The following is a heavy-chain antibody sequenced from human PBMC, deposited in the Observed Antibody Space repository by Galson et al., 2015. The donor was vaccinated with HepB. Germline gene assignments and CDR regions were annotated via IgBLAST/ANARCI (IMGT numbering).Heavy chain of an antibody. CDR2: IVSVGSTT. Sequence: SLRLSCAASGFTFSSYSMNWVRQAPGKGLGWVSSIVSVGSTTNYADSVKGRFTISRDKAKNSLYLQMNSLRPEGTAVYYCARDPHLEWLLYVDYYGMDVWGQGTTVTVSS. J-gene: IGHJ6*02. CDR1: GFTFSSYS. CDR3: ARDPHLEWLLYVDYYGMDV. V-gene: IGHV3-48*01. D-gene: IGHD3-3*01.